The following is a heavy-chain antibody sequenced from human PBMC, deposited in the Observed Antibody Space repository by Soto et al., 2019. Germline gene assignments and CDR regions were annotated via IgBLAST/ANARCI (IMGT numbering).Heavy chain of an antibody. D-gene: IGHD1-7*01. V-gene: IGHV1-18*01. J-gene: IGHJ3*02. CDR3: ARSGTAIHDAFDI. CDR2: ISANNGKA. CDR1: GYSFTSYG. Sequence: ASVKVSCKASGYSFTSYGISWVRQAPGQGLEWMGWISANNGKANYAQKLQGRVTITADKSTSTAYMELSSLRSEDTAVYYCARSGTAIHDAFDIWGQGTMVTVSS.